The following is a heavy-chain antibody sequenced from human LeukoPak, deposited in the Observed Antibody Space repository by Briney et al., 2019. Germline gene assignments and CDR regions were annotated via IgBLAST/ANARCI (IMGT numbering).Heavy chain of an antibody. CDR2: ISGSGGST. CDR3: AKDRASTSWGYYFDY. J-gene: IGHJ4*02. V-gene: IGHV3-23*01. Sequence: GGSLRLSCAASGFTFSSYAMSWVRQAPGKGLEWVSAISGSGGSTYYADSVKGRFTISRDNSKNTLYLQMNSLRAEDTAVYYCAKDRASTSWGYYFDYWGQGTLVTVSS. D-gene: IGHD2-2*01. CDR1: GFTFSSYA.